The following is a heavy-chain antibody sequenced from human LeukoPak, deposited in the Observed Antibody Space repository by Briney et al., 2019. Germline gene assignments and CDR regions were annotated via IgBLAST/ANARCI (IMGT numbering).Heavy chain of an antibody. CDR1: GFTFSSYS. D-gene: IGHD1-14*01. CDR3: ARVGLGMTYYYGMDV. CDR2: ISSSSSYI. V-gene: IGHV3-21*01. J-gene: IGHJ6*02. Sequence: GGSLRLSCAASGFTFSSYSMNWVRQAPGKGLEWVSSISSSSSYIYYADSVKGRFTISRDNAKNSLYLQMNSLRAEDTAVYYCARVGLGMTYYYGMDVWGQGTAVTVSS.